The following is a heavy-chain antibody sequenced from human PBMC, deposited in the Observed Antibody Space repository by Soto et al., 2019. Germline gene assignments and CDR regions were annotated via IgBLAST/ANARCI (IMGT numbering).Heavy chain of an antibody. V-gene: IGHV4-34*01. Sequence: SETLSLTCAVYGGSFSGYYWSWIRQPPGKGLEWIGEINHSGSTNYNPSLKSRVTISVDTSKNQFSLKLSSVTAADTAVYYCARDNRSHYYDSKSPYYYYGMDAWGQGTTVTVSS. CDR2: INHSGST. CDR1: GGSFSGYY. D-gene: IGHD3-22*01. CDR3: ARDNRSHYYDSKSPYYYYGMDA. J-gene: IGHJ6*02.